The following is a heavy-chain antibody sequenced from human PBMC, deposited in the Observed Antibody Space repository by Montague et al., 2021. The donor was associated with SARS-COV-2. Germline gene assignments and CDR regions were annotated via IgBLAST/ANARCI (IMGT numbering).Heavy chain of an antibody. CDR2: TYYRSKWGS. D-gene: IGHD3-9*01. CDR1: GDRVSSKSVA. CDR3: ASSGITLTGLDAFDI. V-gene: IGHV6-1*01. J-gene: IGHJ3*02. Sequence: CAISGDRVSSKSVAWNWIRQSPSRGLEWLGRTYYRSKWGSDYAXXXKXXLVITPDTSKNQVSLQLNSVIPEDTAVYFCASSGITLTGLDAFDIWGQGTMVTVSS.